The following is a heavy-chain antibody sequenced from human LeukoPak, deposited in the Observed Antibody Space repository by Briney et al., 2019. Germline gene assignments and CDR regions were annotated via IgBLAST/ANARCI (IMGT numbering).Heavy chain of an antibody. J-gene: IGHJ5*02. Sequence: GASVKVSCKASGYTFTGYYVHWVRQAPGQGLEWMGWIHPNSGGTKYAQNFQGRVTMTRDTSISTAYMELSRLKSDDTAVYYCARDRSTGASAGTLYWFDPWGQGTLVTVSS. V-gene: IGHV1-2*02. D-gene: IGHD6-13*01. CDR3: ARDRSTGASAGTLYWFDP. CDR2: IHPNSGGT. CDR1: GYTFTGYY.